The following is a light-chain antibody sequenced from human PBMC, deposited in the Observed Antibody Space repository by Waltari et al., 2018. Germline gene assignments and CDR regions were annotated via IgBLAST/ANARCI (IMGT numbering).Light chain of an antibody. Sequence: DIQMTQSPSSLSASVGDNVTITCQASHDIRDDLNWYQQKRGKAPKLLIYGASKLETGVSSRFSGGRSGTDFIFAINNVQPEDIGTYYCQQYHGLPRTFGGGTTVEI. CDR3: QQYHGLPRT. J-gene: IGKJ4*02. CDR2: GAS. V-gene: IGKV1-33*01. CDR1: HDIRDD.